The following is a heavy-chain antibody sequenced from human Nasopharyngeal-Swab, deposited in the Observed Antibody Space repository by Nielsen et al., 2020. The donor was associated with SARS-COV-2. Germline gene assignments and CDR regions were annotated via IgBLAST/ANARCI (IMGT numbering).Heavy chain of an antibody. J-gene: IGHJ4*02. CDR2: IWYDGTNK. CDR3: AKGPLRVVVVAATADY. V-gene: IGHV3-33*06. D-gene: IGHD2-15*01. CDR1: GFTFRNYG. Sequence: GESLKISCAASGFTFRNYGMHWVRQAPGKGLEWVANIWYDGTNKYYADSVKGRFTISRDNTKNMLYLQMNSLRAEDTAVYYCAKGPLRVVVVAATADYWGQGTLVTVSS.